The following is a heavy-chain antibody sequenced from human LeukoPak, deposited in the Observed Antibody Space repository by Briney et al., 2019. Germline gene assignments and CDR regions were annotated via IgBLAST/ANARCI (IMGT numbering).Heavy chain of an antibody. V-gene: IGHV1-69*05. D-gene: IGHD3-22*01. CDR3: ARGNSESYYYDSSGTGGFDP. J-gene: IGHJ5*02. CDR2: IIPIFGTA. Sequence: SVKVSCKASGGTFSSYAISWVRQAPGQGLEWMGGIIPIFGTADYAQKFQGRVTITTDESTSTAYMELSSLRSEDTAVYYCARGNSESYYYDSSGTGGFDPWGQGTLVTVSS. CDR1: GGTFSSYA.